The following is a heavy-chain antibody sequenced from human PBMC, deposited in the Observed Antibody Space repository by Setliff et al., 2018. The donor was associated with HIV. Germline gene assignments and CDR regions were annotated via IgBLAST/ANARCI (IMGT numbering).Heavy chain of an antibody. CDR2: INQHGSEK. Sequence: RLSCVPSGFTFSHFWTSWVRQAPGKGLEWVASINQHGSEKNYVDSVKGRFTISRDNAKNSLYLQINSLRAEDTAVYYCARDGSHYDSGGYYYYYGMDVWGQGTTVTVSS. D-gene: IGHD3-22*01. J-gene: IGHJ6*02. CDR1: GFTFSHFW. CDR3: ARDGSHYDSGGYYYYYGMDV. V-gene: IGHV3-7*01.